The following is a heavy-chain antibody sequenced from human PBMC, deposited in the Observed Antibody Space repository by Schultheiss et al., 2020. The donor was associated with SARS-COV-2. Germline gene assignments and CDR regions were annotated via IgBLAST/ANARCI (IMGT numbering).Heavy chain of an antibody. D-gene: IGHD2-21*02. CDR2: IWYDGSNK. CDR1: GFTFSRYG. J-gene: IGHJ4*02. CDR3: ARDSTYCSGDCSFDY. Sequence: WSLRLSCAASGFTFSRYGMHWVRQAPGKGLEWVAVIWYDGSNKYYTDSVKGRFTISRDNSKNTLYLQMNSLRAEDTAIYYCARDSTYCSGDCSFDYWGQGTLVTVSS. V-gene: IGHV3-33*01.